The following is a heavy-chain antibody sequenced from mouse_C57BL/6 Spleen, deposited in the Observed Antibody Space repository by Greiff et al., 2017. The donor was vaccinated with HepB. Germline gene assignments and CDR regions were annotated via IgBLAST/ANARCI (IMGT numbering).Heavy chain of an antibody. CDR3: ARNSITTVVATGY. J-gene: IGHJ2*01. V-gene: IGHV1-64*01. CDR1: GYTFTSYW. CDR2: IHPNSGST. D-gene: IGHD1-1*01. Sequence: QVQLQQPGAELVKPGASVKLSCKASGYTFTSYWMHWVKQRPGQGLEWIGMIHPNSGSTNYNEKFKSKATLTVDKSSSTAYMQLSSLTSEDSAVYDCARNSITTVVATGYWGQGTTLTVSS.